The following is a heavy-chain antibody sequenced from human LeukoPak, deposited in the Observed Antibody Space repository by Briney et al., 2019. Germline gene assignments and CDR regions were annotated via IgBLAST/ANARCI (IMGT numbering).Heavy chain of an antibody. D-gene: IGHD2-2*01. J-gene: IGHJ4*02. CDR2: ISGSGGST. CDR3: AKDIEVVPAANDY. Sequence: GGPLRLPGEPSGFPFSSYAMTGSPQPPGKGRKGSSPISGSGGSTYYADSVKGRFTISRDNSKNTLYLQMNSLRAEDTAVYYCAKDIEVVPAANDYWGQGTLVTVSS. CDR1: GFPFSSYA. V-gene: IGHV3-23*01.